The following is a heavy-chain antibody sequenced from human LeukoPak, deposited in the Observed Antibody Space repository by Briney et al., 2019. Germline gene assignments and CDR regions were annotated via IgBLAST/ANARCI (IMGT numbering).Heavy chain of an antibody. V-gene: IGHV3-20*04. D-gene: IGHD3-9*01. CDR1: GFTFDNYG. Sequence: GGSLRLSCAASGFTFDNYGMSWVRQAPGKGLEWVSGINWNGGSTGYAESVKGRFTISRDNAKNSLYLQMNSLRAEDTALYYCARGNYDIGWFDPWGQGTLVTVSS. J-gene: IGHJ5*02. CDR2: INWNGGST. CDR3: ARGNYDIGWFDP.